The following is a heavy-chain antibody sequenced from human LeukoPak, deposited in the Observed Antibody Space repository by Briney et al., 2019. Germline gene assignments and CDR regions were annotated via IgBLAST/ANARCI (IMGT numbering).Heavy chain of an antibody. CDR3: ARDDDSSGYDPAGAFDI. Sequence: GASVKVSFTASGYTFTIYGISWVRQAPGQGLEWMGWISAYNGNTNYAQKLQGRVTMTTDTSASTAYMELRSLRSDDTAVYYCARDDDSSGYDPAGAFDIWGQGTMVTVSS. V-gene: IGHV1-18*01. D-gene: IGHD3-22*01. CDR1: GYTFTIYG. CDR2: ISAYNGNT. J-gene: IGHJ3*02.